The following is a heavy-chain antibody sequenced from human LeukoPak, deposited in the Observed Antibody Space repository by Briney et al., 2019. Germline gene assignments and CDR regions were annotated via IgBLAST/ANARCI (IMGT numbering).Heavy chain of an antibody. CDR1: GYTFTNSY. CDR3: ARAGGRSWFDP. Sequence: GASVKVSCKASGYTFTNSYIHWLRQAPGQGLEWMGSMNPKSGGTKYAQKFQGRVSMTRDTSISTAYMELASLTSDDTAVYYCARAGGRSWFDPWGQGTLVTVSS. D-gene: IGHD1-26*01. V-gene: IGHV1-2*02. CDR2: MNPKSGGT. J-gene: IGHJ5*02.